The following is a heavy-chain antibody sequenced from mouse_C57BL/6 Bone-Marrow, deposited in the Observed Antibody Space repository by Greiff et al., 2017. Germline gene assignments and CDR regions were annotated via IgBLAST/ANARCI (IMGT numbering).Heavy chain of an antibody. CDR2: IHPNSGST. CDR3: ARDRLGYAMDY. D-gene: IGHD2-2*01. Sequence: VQLQQPGAELVKPGASVKLSCKASGYTFTSYWMHWVKQRPGQGLEWIGMIHPNSGSTNYNEKFKSKATLTVDKSSSTAYMQLSSLTSEDSAVYYWARDRLGYAMDYWGQGTSVTVSS. CDR1: GYTFTSYW. J-gene: IGHJ4*01. V-gene: IGHV1-64*01.